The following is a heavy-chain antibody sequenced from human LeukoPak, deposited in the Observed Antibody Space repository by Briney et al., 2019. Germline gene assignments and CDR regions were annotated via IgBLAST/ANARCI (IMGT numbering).Heavy chain of an antibody. CDR3: ARLTRLGELSLYRAWYYFDY. D-gene: IGHD3-16*02. J-gene: IGHJ4*02. CDR2: IIPIFGTA. Sequence: ASVKVSCKASGGTFSSYAISWVRQAPGQGLEWMGGIIPIFGTANYAQKFRGRVTITADESTSTAYMELSSLRSEDTAVYYCARLTRLGELSLYRAWYYFDYWGQGTLVTVSS. CDR1: GGTFSSYA. V-gene: IGHV1-69*13.